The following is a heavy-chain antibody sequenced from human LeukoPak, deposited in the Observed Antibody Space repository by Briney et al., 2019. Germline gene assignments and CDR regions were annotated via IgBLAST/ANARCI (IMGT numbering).Heavy chain of an antibody. D-gene: IGHD3-10*01. J-gene: IGHJ6*02. CDR2: IKQDGSEK. V-gene: IGHV3-7*05. CDR1: GFTFSSYW. Sequence: AGGSLRLSCAASGFTFSSYWMSWVRQAPGKGLEWVANIKQDGSEKYYVDSVKGRFTISRDNAKNSLYLQMNSLIGEDTAVYYCARDYGSGFFPLEEGMDVWGQGTTVTVSS. CDR3: ARDYGSGFFPLEEGMDV.